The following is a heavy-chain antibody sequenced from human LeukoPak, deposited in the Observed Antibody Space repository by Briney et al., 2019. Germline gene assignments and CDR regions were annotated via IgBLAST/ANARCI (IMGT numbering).Heavy chain of an antibody. CDR1: GFTFSSYA. Sequence: GGSLRLSCAASGFTFSSYAMSWVRQAPGKGLEWVSVIYSGGSTYYADSVKGRFTISRDNSKNTLYLQMNSLRAEDTAVYYCARDPYPVEMATIRSHWGQGTLVTVSS. J-gene: IGHJ4*02. CDR3: ARDPYPVEMATIRSH. CDR2: IYSGGST. V-gene: IGHV3-66*01. D-gene: IGHD5-24*01.